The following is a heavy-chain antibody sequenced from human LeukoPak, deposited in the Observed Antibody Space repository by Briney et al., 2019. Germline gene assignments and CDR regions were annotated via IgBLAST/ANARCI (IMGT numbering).Heavy chain of an antibody. V-gene: IGHV1-18*01. CDR2: ISAYNGNT. Sequence: ASVKVSCKASGYTFTSYGISWVRQAPGQGREWMGWISAYNGNTNYAQKLQGRVTMATDTSTSTAYMELRSLRSDDTAVYYCARDFLGIAAARRFGYWGQGTLVTVSS. J-gene: IGHJ4*02. CDR3: ARDFLGIAAARRFGY. D-gene: IGHD6-13*01. CDR1: GYTFTSYG.